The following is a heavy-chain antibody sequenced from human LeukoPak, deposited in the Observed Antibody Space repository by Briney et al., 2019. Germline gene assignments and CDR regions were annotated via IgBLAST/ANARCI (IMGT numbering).Heavy chain of an antibody. V-gene: IGHV4-38-2*01. J-gene: IGHJ4*02. CDR2: IYHSGST. Sequence: PSETLSLTCAVSGYSISSGYYWGWIRQPPGKGLGRIGSIYHSGSTYYNPSLKSRVTIPVDTSKNQFSLKLSSVTAADTAVYYCARRMRFLEWFNYWGQGTLVTVSS. CDR3: ARRMRFLEWFNY. D-gene: IGHD3-3*01. CDR1: GYSISSGYY.